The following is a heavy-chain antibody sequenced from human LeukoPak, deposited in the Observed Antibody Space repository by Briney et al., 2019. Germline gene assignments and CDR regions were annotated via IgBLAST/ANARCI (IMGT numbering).Heavy chain of an antibody. CDR2: ISSNGGST. D-gene: IGHD1-26*01. Sequence: GGSLRLSCAASGFTFSSYAMHRVRQAPGKGLEYVSGISSNGGSTNYANSVKGRFTISRDNSKNTLYLQMASLRVEDMAVYYCARALRGSNAYWGQGTLVTVSS. CDR3: ARALRGSNAY. V-gene: IGHV3-64*01. J-gene: IGHJ4*02. CDR1: GFTFSSYA.